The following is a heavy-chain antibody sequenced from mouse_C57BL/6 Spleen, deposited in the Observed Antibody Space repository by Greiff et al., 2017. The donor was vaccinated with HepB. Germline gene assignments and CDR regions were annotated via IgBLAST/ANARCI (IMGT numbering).Heavy chain of an antibody. CDR3: ARWNLDYYGPFDY. Sequence: QVQLQQSGAELVRPGTSVKVSCKASGYAFTNYLIEWVKQRPGQGLEWIGVINPGSGGTNYNEKFKGKATLTADKSSSTAYMQLSSLTSEDSAVYFCARWNLDYYGPFDYWGQGTTLTVSS. CDR1: GYAFTNYL. V-gene: IGHV1-54*01. CDR2: INPGSGGT. J-gene: IGHJ2*01. D-gene: IGHD2-1*01.